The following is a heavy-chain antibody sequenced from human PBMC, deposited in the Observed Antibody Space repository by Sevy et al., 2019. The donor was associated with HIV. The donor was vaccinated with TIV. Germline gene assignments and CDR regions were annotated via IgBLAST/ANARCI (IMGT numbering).Heavy chain of an antibody. CDR1: GFTFSDHY. CDR3: ATHAGIAAAGRVFDY. J-gene: IGHJ4*02. V-gene: IGHV3-72*01. D-gene: IGHD6-13*01. Sequence: GSLRLSCAAPGFTFSDHYMEWVRQAPGKGLEWVGRTRNKADSYTTEYAASVKGRFTISRDDSKNSLYLQMNSLKTEDTAVYYCATHAGIAAAGRVFDYWGQGSLVTVSS. CDR2: TRNKADSYTT.